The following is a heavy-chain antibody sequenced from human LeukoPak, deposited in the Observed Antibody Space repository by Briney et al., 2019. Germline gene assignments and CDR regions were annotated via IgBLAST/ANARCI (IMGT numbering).Heavy chain of an antibody. D-gene: IGHD6-19*01. Sequence: ASVKVSCKASGYTFTSYYMHWVRQAPGQGLEWMGIINPSGGSTSYAQKFQGRVTMTRDMSTNTVYMELSSLRSEDTAVYYCARMMNLGAVAGTGSAFDIWGQGTMVTVSS. CDR3: ARMMNLGAVAGTGSAFDI. J-gene: IGHJ3*02. CDR2: INPSGGST. V-gene: IGHV1-46*01. CDR1: GYTFTSYY.